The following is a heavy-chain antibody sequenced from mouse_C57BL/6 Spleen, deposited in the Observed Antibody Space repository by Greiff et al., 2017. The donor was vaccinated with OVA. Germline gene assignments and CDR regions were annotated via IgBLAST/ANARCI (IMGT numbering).Heavy chain of an antibody. J-gene: IGHJ4*01. D-gene: IGHD1-1*01. Sequence: DVQLVESGEGLVKPGGSLKLSCAASGFTFSSYAMSWVRQTPEKRLEWVAYISSGGDYIYYADTVKGRFTISRDNARNTLYLQMSSLKSEDTAMYYCTREVYYGSGYAMDYWGQGTSVTVSS. CDR3: TREVYYGSGYAMDY. V-gene: IGHV5-9-1*02. CDR2: ISSGGDYI. CDR1: GFTFSSYA.